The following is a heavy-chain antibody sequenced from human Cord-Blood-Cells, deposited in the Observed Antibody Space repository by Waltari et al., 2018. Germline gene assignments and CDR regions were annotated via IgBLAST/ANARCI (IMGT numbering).Heavy chain of an antibody. CDR1: GYTFTSYY. J-gene: IGHJ4*02. V-gene: IGHV1-46*01. D-gene: IGHD2-2*01. CDR3: ASDDPDCSSTSCYDY. CDR2: INPSGGST. Sequence: QVQLVQSGAEVKKPGASVKVSCKASGYTFTSYYMHGVRQAPGQGLEWMGIINPSGGSTSYAQKFQGRVTMTRDTSTSTVYMELSSLRSEDTAVYYCASDDPDCSSTSCYDYWGQGTLVTVSS.